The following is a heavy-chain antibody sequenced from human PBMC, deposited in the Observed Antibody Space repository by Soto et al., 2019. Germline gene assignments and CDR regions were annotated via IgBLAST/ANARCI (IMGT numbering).Heavy chain of an antibody. D-gene: IGHD6-13*01. CDR1: GFTFSSYS. CDR2: ITSSGTTV. CDR3: ARGSSNWAYYFAF. V-gene: IGHV3-48*02. J-gene: IGHJ4*02. Sequence: EVHLVESGGGLVQPGGSLRLSCAASGFTFSSYSLNWVRQAPGKGLEWVSYITSSGTTVYYADSVRGRFTISRDNAKNSLCLQMNSLRDDGTDVYYCARGSSNWAYYFAFWGQGTLDTVSS.